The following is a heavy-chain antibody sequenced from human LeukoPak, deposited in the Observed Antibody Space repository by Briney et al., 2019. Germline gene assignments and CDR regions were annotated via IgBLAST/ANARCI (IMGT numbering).Heavy chain of an antibody. CDR2: IHTSGSN. Sequence: PSQTLSLTCAVSGVSISPYYWAWIRPPPGKGLEWIGYIHTSGSNNQYPFLKSRVTISVDKSKNHFSLRLTSVTAADTSVYYCARLSAAVHLGAFDLWGQGTMVTVSS. CDR3: ARLSAAVHLGAFDL. CDR1: GVSISPYY. J-gene: IGHJ3*01. V-gene: IGHV4-4*09. D-gene: IGHD3-3*01.